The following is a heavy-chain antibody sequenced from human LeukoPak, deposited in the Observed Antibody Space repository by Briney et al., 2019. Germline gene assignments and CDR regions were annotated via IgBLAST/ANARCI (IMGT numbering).Heavy chain of an antibody. V-gene: IGHV1-8*01. J-gene: IGHJ4*02. CDR2: MNPKSGNT. CDR1: GYTFISYD. CDR3: GRKAGDCGGGSCYSIDY. D-gene: IGHD2-15*01. Sequence: ASVKVSCKASGYTFISYDIVWLRQATGQGLEWMGYMNPKSGNTDYVQNFQGRVTMTRDTSITTAYMELSGLRSEDTAVYYCGRKAGDCGGGSCYSIDYWGQGTLVTVSS.